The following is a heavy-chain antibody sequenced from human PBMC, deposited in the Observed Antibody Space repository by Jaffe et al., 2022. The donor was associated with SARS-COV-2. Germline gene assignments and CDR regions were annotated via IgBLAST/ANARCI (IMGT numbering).Heavy chain of an antibody. Sequence: QVQLVQSGAEVKKPGASVKVSCKASGYTFTGYYMHWVRQAPGQGLEWMGRINPNSGGTNYAQKFQGRVTMTRDTSISTAYMELSRLRSDDTVVYYCARAEYSSSWEGGAFDIWGQGTMVTVSS. D-gene: IGHD6-13*01. V-gene: IGHV1-2*05. CDR3: ARAEYSSSWEGGAFDI. CDR2: INPNSGGT. J-gene: IGHJ3*02. CDR1: GYTFTGYY.